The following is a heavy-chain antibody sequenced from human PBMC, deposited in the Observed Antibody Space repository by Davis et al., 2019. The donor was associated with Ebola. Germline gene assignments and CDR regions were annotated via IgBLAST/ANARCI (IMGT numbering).Heavy chain of an antibody. J-gene: IGHJ4*02. CDR2: ITSGGTT. CDR3: ASGQHDFWSAYYGY. Sequence: GESLKISCAASGFSVSSSYMSWVRQAPGRGLKWVSVITSGGTTYYTDSVKGRFTISRDNAKNSLYLQMNSLRAEDTAVYYCASGQHDFWSAYYGYWGQGTLVTVSS. D-gene: IGHD3-3*01. CDR1: GFSVSSSY. V-gene: IGHV3-53*01.